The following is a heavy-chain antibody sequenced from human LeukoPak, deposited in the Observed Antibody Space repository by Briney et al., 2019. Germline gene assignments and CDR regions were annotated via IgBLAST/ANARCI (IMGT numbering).Heavy chain of an antibody. V-gene: IGHV4-4*07. D-gene: IGHD5-24*01. J-gene: IGHJ3*02. CDR2: IYTSGST. CDR1: GGSINNFY. Sequence: PSETLSLTCSVSGGSINNFYWSWIRQPAGKGLEWIGRIYTSGSTNYNPSLKSRVTMSVDTSKNQFSLKLSSVTAADTAVYYCARRGAHHGYNSVAFDIWGQGTMVTVSS. CDR3: ARRGAHHGYNSVAFDI.